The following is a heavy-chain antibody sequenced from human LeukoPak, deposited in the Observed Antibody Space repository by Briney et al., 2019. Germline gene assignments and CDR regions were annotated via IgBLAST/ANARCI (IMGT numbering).Heavy chain of an antibody. D-gene: IGHD6-19*01. Sequence: GGSLRLSCVVSGFTFSSYAMAWVRQAPGKGLEWVSSIIDTTYYADSVKGRFTISRDDSKNTLYLQMNSLRVEDTAVYYCAKDCPFRSGWDGLDFFDSWGLGTLVTVSS. CDR3: AKDCPFRSGWDGLDFFDS. J-gene: IGHJ4*02. V-gene: IGHV3-23*01. CDR2: IIDTT. CDR1: GFTFSSYA.